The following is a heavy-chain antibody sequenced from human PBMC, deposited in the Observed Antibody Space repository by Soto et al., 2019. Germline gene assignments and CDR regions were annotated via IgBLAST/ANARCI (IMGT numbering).Heavy chain of an antibody. Sequence: EVQLLESGGGLVQPGGSLRLSCVASGFTFGGYALTWVRQAPGKGLEWVSVIDGSGSTIYYADSVKGRFTISRDNSKNTLYLQMNSLRAEDTAVYYWANHISISGGWGQGALVTVSS. CDR3: ANHISISGG. CDR1: GFTFGGYA. D-gene: IGHD3-3*01. V-gene: IGHV3-23*01. J-gene: IGHJ4*02. CDR2: IDGSGSTI.